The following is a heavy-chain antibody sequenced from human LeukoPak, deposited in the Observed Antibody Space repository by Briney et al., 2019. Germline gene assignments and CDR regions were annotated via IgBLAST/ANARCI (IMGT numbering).Heavy chain of an antibody. Sequence: GASVKVACKASGYTFTGYYMHWVRQAPGQGLEWMGWISAYNGNTNYAQKLQARVTMTTDTSTSTAYMELRSLTSDDTAVYYCARARTRYCTNGVCYLDAFDIWGQGTMVTVSS. J-gene: IGHJ3*02. CDR1: GYTFTGYY. CDR3: ARARTRYCTNGVCYLDAFDI. D-gene: IGHD2-8*01. CDR2: ISAYNGNT. V-gene: IGHV1-18*04.